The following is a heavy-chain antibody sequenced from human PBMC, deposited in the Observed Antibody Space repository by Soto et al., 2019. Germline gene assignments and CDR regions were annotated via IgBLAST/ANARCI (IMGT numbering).Heavy chain of an antibody. Sequence: PGESLKISCKGSGYSFTSYWIGWVRQMPGKGLEWMGIIYPGDSDTRYSPSFQGQVTISADKSISTAYLQWSSLKASDTAMYYCARLVPPAGIAAAGTGKGYYYYYMDVWGKGTKVTVSS. CDR3: ARLVPPAGIAAAGTGKGYYYYYMDV. CDR2: IYPGDSDT. CDR1: GYSFTSYW. D-gene: IGHD6-13*01. V-gene: IGHV5-51*01. J-gene: IGHJ6*03.